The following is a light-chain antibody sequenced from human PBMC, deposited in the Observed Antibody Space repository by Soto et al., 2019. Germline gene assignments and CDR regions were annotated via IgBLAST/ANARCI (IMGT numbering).Light chain of an antibody. CDR2: DAS. J-gene: IGKJ5*01. CDR3: QQRSNWPPIT. CDR1: QSVSDTY. Sequence: EIVLTQSPGTLSLSPGERVTRSCRASQSVSDTYLSWYQQEPCQSPSLLIYDASNSATGIPARLSGSGSGTAFTLTISSLEPEDFVVYYCQQRSNWPPITFGQGTRLEIK. V-gene: IGKV3-11*01.